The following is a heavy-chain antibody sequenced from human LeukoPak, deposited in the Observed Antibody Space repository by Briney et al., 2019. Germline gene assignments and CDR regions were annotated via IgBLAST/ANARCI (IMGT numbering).Heavy chain of an antibody. CDR3: AKLAKYFYGSETYYFFEH. D-gene: IGHD3-10*01. CDR2: IKQDGTEK. Sequence: GGSLRLSCVVSGFTFSSYNMNWVRQAPGKGLEWVANIKQDGTEKYYVDSVKGRFTISRDNAKNSLYLQMNRLRAEDTAVYYCAKLAKYFYGSETYYFFEHWGQGTPVTASS. CDR1: GFTFSSYN. J-gene: IGHJ4*02. V-gene: IGHV3-7*01.